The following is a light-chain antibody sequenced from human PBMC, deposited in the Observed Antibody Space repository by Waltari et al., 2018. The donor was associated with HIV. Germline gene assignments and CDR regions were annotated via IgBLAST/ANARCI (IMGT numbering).Light chain of an antibody. Sequence: QLVLTQSPSASASLGASVKLTSTLSSGHSSSAIAWHQQQPDKGPRYLMKLNSDGSHRKGDGIPDRFSCSSSGAERYLTISSLQSEDEADYYCQTWDTGIQVFGGGTKLTVL. CDR3: QTWDTGIQV. V-gene: IGLV4-69*01. CDR1: SGHSSSA. CDR2: LNSDGSH. J-gene: IGLJ2*01.